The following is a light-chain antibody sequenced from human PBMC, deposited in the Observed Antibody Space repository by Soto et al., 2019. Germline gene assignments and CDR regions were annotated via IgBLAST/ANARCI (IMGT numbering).Light chain of an antibody. CDR2: GAS. J-gene: IGKJ4*01. CDR3: QQYKDWSPLT. V-gene: IGKV3D-15*01. Sequence: EIVMTQSPLTLSVSPGERATLSCRASQNININLAWYQQRPGQAPRVLIYGASSRASGNPDRFSGSGSGTDFTLTINRLEPDDFAFYYCQQYKDWSPLTFGGGTRVEIK. CDR1: QNININ.